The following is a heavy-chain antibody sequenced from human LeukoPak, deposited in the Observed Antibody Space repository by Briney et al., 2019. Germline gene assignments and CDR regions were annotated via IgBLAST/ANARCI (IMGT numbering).Heavy chain of an antibody. V-gene: IGHV3-53*01. CDR3: ASLYRYGWGYFDY. CDR1: GFTVSSNY. Sequence: GGSLRLSCAASGFTVSSNYMSWVRQAPGKGLEWVSVIYSGGSAHYADSVKGRFTISSDSSKNTLYLQMNSLRAEDTDVYYCASLYRYGWGYFDYWGQGTLVTVSS. CDR2: IYSGGSA. J-gene: IGHJ4*02. D-gene: IGHD5-18*01.